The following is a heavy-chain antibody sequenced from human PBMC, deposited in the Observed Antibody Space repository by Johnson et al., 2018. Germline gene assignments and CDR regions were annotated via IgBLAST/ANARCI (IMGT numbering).Heavy chain of an antibody. Sequence: EVQLLETGGGLVQPGGSLRLSCAASGFTFSDYWMQWVRQGPGKGLVWVSRISPDGSSASYPDSVKGRFTIYRDNAKNKLYLQMDSLRVEDTAGYFCARGLYGDYVGAEYLQHWGQGTLVTVAS. CDR3: ARGLYGDYVGAEYLQH. CDR1: GFTFSDYW. J-gene: IGHJ1*01. CDR2: ISPDGSSA. V-gene: IGHV3-74*01. D-gene: IGHD4-17*01.